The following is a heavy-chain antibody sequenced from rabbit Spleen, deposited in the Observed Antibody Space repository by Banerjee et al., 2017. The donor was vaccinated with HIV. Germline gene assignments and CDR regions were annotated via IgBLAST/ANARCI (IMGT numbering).Heavy chain of an antibody. Sequence: QSLEESGGDLVKPGASLTLTCIASGVSFSGNSYMCWVRQAPGKGLEWIACIYAGSSGSSYYASWAKGRFTISKTSSTTVTLQMSRLTAADTATYFCARDTSSSFSSYGMDLWGPGTLVTVS. D-gene: IGHD1-1*01. V-gene: IGHV1S40*01. CDR3: ARDTSSSFSSYGMDL. CDR2: IYAGSSGSS. J-gene: IGHJ6*01. CDR1: GVSFSGNSY.